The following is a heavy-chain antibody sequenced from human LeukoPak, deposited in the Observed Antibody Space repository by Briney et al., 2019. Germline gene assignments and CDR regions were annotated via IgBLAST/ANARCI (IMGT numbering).Heavy chain of an antibody. D-gene: IGHD3-3*01. J-gene: IGHJ4*02. CDR2: IYSSGSA. CDR1: GGSISNYY. Sequence: SETLSLTCTVSGGSISNYYWGWIRQPPGKGLEWIGSIYSSGSAYYNPSLKSRVTISVDTSKNQFSLRLSSVTAADTAVYYCQSRYLEWLLEYWGQGTLVTVSS. CDR3: QSRYLEWLLEY. V-gene: IGHV4-39*01.